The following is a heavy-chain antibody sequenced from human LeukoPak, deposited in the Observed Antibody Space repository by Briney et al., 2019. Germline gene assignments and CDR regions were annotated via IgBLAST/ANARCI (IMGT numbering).Heavy chain of an antibody. Sequence: PGGSLRLSCAASGFPFGDYYMTWIRQAPGKGLEWISYISRSGDTLYYADSEEGRFTISRDDAKNSLFLQMNSLRADDTAVYYCAREVVIFPDYYYYGMDVWGQGTTVTVSS. D-gene: IGHD2/OR15-2a*01. CDR2: ISRSGDTL. J-gene: IGHJ6*02. CDR1: GFPFGDYY. V-gene: IGHV3-11*01. CDR3: AREVVIFPDYYYYGMDV.